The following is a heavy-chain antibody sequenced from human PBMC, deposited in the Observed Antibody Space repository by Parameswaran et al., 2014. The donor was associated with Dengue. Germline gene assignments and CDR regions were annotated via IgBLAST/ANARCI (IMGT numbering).Heavy chain of an antibody. V-gene: IGHV3-11*05. J-gene: IGHJ6*02. D-gene: IGHD1-7*01. CDR3: ARDGGEGNWNYINYFGMDV. Sequence: AGGSLTLSCAASGFSFSNYYMSWIRQAPGKGLEWVSYISSSGSYTNYADSVKGRFTISRDNAKNSLYLQMNSLRAEDTAVYYCARDGGEGNWNYINYFGMDVWGQGATVTVSS. CDR2: ISSSGSYT. CDR1: GFSFSNYY.